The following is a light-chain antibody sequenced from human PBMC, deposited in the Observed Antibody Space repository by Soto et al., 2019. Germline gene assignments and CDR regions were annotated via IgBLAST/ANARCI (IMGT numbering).Light chain of an antibody. CDR2: GNS. Sequence: QSVLTQPPSMSGAPGQGVTISCTGSRSNIGAGYDVHWYQQLPGTAPKLLIYGNSNRPSGVPDRFSGSKSGTSASLAITGLQAEDEADYYCQSYESSLSGWVFGGGTKVTVL. CDR3: QSYESSLSGWV. CDR1: RSNIGAGYD. V-gene: IGLV1-40*01. J-gene: IGLJ3*02.